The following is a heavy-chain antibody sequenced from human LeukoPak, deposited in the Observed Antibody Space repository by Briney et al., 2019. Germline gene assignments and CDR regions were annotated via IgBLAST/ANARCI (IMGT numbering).Heavy chain of an antibody. CDR1: GGSISSYY. CDR2: IYYSGST. CDR3: AREGRSSGWYGALTAGFDY. Sequence: SETLSLTCTVSGGSISSYYWSWIRQPPGKGLEWIGYIYYSGSTNYNPSLKSRVTISEDTSKNQFSLKLSSVTAADTAVYYCAREGRSSGWYGALTAGFDYWGQGTLVTVSS. J-gene: IGHJ4*02. D-gene: IGHD6-19*01. V-gene: IGHV4-59*12.